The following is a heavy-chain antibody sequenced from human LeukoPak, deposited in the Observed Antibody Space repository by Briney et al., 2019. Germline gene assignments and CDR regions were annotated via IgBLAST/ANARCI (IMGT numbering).Heavy chain of an antibody. D-gene: IGHD3-22*01. CDR2: IYYSGST. V-gene: IGHV4-39*01. CDR3: ARNFREISSGYYYPLDY. Sequence: SETLSLTCTVSGGSISSSSYYWGWIRQPPGKGLEWIGSIYYSGSTYYNPSLKSRVTRSVDTSKNQFSLKLSSVTAADTAVYYCARNFREISSGYYYPLDYWGQGTLVTVSS. CDR1: GGSISSSSYY. J-gene: IGHJ4*02.